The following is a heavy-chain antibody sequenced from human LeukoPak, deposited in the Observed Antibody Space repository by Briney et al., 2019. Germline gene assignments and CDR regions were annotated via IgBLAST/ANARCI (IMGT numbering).Heavy chain of an antibody. Sequence: GGSLRLSCAASGFTFSSYGMHWDRQATGKGLKWVAFIRYDGSNKYYADSVKGRFTISRDNSKNTLYLQMNSLRAEDTAVYYCAKSYSDYLGGYFDYWGQGTLVTVSS. V-gene: IGHV3-30*02. CDR1: GFTFSSYG. CDR3: AKSYSDYLGGYFDY. J-gene: IGHJ4*02. CDR2: IRYDGSNK. D-gene: IGHD4-11*01.